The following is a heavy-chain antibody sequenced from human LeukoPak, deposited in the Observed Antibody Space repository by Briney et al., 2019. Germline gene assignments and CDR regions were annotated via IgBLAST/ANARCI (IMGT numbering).Heavy chain of an antibody. CDR2: IYYSGST. D-gene: IGHD5-18*01. Sequence: SETRSLTCTVSGGSISSYYWSWIRQPPGKGREWTGYIYYSGSTNYNPSLKSRVTISVDTSKNQFSLKLSSVTAADTAVYYCARGSYSYGYFFDYWGQGTLVTVSS. CDR3: ARGSYSYGYFFDY. J-gene: IGHJ4*02. V-gene: IGHV4-59*01. CDR1: GGSISSYY.